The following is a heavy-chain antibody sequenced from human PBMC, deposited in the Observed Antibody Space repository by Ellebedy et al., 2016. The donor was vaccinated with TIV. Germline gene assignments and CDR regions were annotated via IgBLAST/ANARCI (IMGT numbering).Heavy chain of an antibody. CDR2: IIPLFGPP. CDR1: AGTFSSFA. J-gene: IGHJ3*02. V-gene: IGHV1-69*13. Sequence: AASAKVSCKASAGTFSSFAVSWVRQAPGQGLEWMGGIIPLFGPPNYAQNFQGRVTIIADESTSTAYMALSSLRSDDTAVYYCARHGETDAFDIWGQGTMVTVSS. CDR3: ARHGETDAFDI. D-gene: IGHD3-10*01.